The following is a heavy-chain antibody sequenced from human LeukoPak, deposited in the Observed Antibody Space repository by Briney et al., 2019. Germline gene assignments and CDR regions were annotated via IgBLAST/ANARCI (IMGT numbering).Heavy chain of an antibody. D-gene: IGHD6-13*01. V-gene: IGHV3-23*01. CDR1: GFSFSTYA. Sequence: GGSLRLSCAASGFSFSTYAMHWVRQAPGGGLEWVSDISGVGGRTYFADSVKGRFTVSRDNSKNTLYLQMDSLRAEDTAVYYCGRDLFPRSSWLAPAIQYFDYRGQGTVVTVSS. CDR2: ISGVGGRT. CDR3: GRDLFPRSSWLAPAIQYFDY. J-gene: IGHJ4*02.